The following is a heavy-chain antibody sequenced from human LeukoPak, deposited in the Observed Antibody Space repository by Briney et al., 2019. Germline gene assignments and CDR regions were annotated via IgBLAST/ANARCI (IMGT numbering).Heavy chain of an antibody. J-gene: IGHJ6*02. Sequence: GASVKVSCKASGYTFTSYDINWMRQATGRGLDWMGWMNPNSGNTGYAQKFQGRVTMTRNTSISTAYMELSSLRSEDTAVYYCAREPDSSGWYYYDYYYGMDVWGQGTTVTVSS. CDR1: GYTFTSYD. CDR3: AREPDSSGWYYYDYYYGMDV. D-gene: IGHD6-19*01. CDR2: MNPNSGNT. V-gene: IGHV1-8*01.